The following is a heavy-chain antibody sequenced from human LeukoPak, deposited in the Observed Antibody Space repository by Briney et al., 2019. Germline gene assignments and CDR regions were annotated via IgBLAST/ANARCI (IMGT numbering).Heavy chain of an antibody. CDR2: IDPTGGFV. CDR3: ARDLIRGVVNN. J-gene: IGHJ4*02. Sequence: GGSLRLSCAASGFTFSTNWMHWVRQVPGKGLEWVSLIDPTGGFVIFADSVKGRFTVSRDNARNRLYMEMNSLRVEDTAVYYCARDLIRGVVNNWGQGTLVTVSS. V-gene: IGHV3-74*01. CDR1: GFTFSTNW. D-gene: IGHD3-10*01.